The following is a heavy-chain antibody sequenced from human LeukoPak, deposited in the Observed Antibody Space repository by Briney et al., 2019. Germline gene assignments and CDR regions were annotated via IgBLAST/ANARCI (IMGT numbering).Heavy chain of an antibody. V-gene: IGHV3-30*03. Sequence: PGGSLRLSCAASGLTFSNYGMHWVRRAPGKGLEWVAFISYNGRSKFHADSVKGRFTISRDNSKNTLYLQMNSLRAEDTAVYYCARDQGESITMIASGFDYWGQGTLVTVSS. J-gene: IGHJ4*02. CDR2: ISYNGRSK. CDR3: ARDQGESITMIASGFDY. CDR1: GLTFSNYG. D-gene: IGHD3-22*01.